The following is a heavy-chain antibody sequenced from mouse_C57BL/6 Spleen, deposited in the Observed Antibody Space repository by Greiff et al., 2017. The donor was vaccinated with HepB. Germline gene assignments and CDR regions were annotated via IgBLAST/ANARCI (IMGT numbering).Heavy chain of an antibody. D-gene: IGHD1-1*01. V-gene: IGHV1-78*01. CDR1: GYTFTDHT. CDR3: ASAIYYYLSSEFDY. J-gene: IGHJ2*01. Sequence: VQLQQSDAELVKPGASVKISCKVSGYTFTDHTIHWMKQRPEQGLEWIGYIYPRDGSTKYNEKFKGKATLTADKSSSTAYMQLNSLTSEDSAVYLCASAIYYYLSSEFDYWGQGTTLTVSS. CDR2: IYPRDGST.